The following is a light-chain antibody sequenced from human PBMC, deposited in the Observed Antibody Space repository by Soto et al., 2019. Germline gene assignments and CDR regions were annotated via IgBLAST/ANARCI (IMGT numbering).Light chain of an antibody. J-gene: IGKJ5*01. V-gene: IGKV3-11*01. Sequence: EFVLVGSPATLSWSPGGIATPSCRASRXLSSSLAWYEQKPGQPPRLVIYDTSNRATGIPARFSASRSGKGFTLTISSLEPEDFVVYFWRQRKKFGQGTRLEI. CDR1: RXLSSS. CDR2: DTS. CDR3: RQRKK.